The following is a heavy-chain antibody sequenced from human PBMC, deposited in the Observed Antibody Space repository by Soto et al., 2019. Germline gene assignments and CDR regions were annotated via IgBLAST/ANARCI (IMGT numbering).Heavy chain of an antibody. CDR2: IGSRGESYAT. V-gene: IGHV3-73*01. D-gene: IGHD5-18*01. J-gene: IGHJ3*02. CDR1: GFTFGASA. CDR3: AKDFGYNYGYDAFDI. Sequence: GGSLRLSCAASGFTFGASALQWVRQASGKGLEWLGRIGSRGESYATTYDVSVKGRFTISRDDSKKTAYLQMNSLESEDTAVYYCAKDFGYNYGYDAFDIWGQGTMVTDSS.